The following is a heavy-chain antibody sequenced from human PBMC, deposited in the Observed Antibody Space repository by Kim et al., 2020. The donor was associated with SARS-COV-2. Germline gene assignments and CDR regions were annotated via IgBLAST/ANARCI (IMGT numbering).Heavy chain of an antibody. J-gene: IGHJ5*02. V-gene: IGHV1-2*02. CDR2: INPNSGGT. CDR3: ARASSWYDNWFDP. D-gene: IGHD6-13*01. Sequence: ASVKVSCKASGYTFTGYYMHWVRQAPGQGLEWMGWINPNSGGTNYAQKFQGRVTMTRDTSISTAYMELSRLRSDDTAVYYCARASSWYDNWFDPWGQGTLVTVSS. CDR1: GYTFTGYY.